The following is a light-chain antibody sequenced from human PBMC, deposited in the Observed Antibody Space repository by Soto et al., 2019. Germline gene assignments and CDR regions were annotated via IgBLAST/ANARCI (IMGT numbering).Light chain of an antibody. CDR2: GAS. V-gene: IGKV3-15*01. J-gene: IGKJ1*01. CDR1: ESVSTN. Sequence: IESTHDSTPLALAPVERGLLSRRASESVSTNLAWYQQKAGQAPRLLIYGASTRATGIPARFSGSGSGTEFTLTISGLQSEDFAVYYCQQYSIWRTFGQGTKVDIK. CDR3: QQYSIWRT.